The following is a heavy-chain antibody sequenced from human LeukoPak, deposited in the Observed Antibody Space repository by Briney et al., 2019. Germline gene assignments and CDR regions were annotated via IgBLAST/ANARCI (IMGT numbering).Heavy chain of an antibody. CDR3: ARGRITMVRGVLYYFDY. CDR2: IRGSGGST. V-gene: IGHV3-23*01. J-gene: IGHJ4*02. D-gene: IGHD3-10*01. CDR1: GFTFSSYA. Sequence: GGSLRLSCAASGFTFSSYAMSWVRQAPGKGLEWVSAIRGSGGSTNYGDSVKGRFTISRDNAKNSLYLQMNSLRAEDTAVYYCARGRITMVRGVLYYFDYWGQGTLVTVSS.